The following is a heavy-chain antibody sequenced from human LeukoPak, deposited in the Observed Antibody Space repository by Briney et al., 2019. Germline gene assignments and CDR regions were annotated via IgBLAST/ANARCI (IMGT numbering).Heavy chain of an antibody. Sequence: PLETLSLTSTVSLGSIRSYYGSWIRQPPGKGLEWMGYIYYSGSTNYNPSLKSRVTISVDTSKNQLSLKLSSVAAADTAVYYCAREALIQLWPYFDYWGQGTLVTVSS. V-gene: IGHV4-59*01. CDR2: IYYSGST. CDR3: AREALIQLWPYFDY. J-gene: IGHJ4*02. D-gene: IGHD5-18*01. CDR1: LGSIRSYY.